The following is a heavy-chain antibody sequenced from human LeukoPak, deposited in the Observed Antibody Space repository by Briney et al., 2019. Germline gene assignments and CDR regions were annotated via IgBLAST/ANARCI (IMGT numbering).Heavy chain of an antibody. CDR1: GGTFSSYA. Sequence: ASVKVSCKASGGTFSSYAISWVRQAPGQGLEWMGGIIPIFGTANYAQKFQGRVTITADESTSTAYMELSSLRSEDTAVYYCAGSPVFDFWSGYYYYYMDVWGKGTTVTVSS. D-gene: IGHD3-3*01. CDR2: IIPIFGTA. V-gene: IGHV1-69*13. J-gene: IGHJ6*03. CDR3: AGSPVFDFWSGYYYYYMDV.